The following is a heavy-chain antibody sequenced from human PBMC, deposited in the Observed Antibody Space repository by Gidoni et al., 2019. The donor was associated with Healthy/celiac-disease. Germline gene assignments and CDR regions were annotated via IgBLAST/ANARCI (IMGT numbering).Heavy chain of an antibody. CDR1: GGSISSGGYY. J-gene: IGHJ4*02. CDR2: IYYSGST. D-gene: IGHD3-3*01. CDR3: AREPNLSWSGSYYFDY. V-gene: IGHV4-31*03. Sequence: QVQLQESGPGLVKPSQTLSLTCTVSGGSISSGGYYWSWIRQHPGKGLEWIGYIYYSGSTYYNPSLKSRVTISVDTSKNQFSLKLSSVTAADTAVYYCAREPNLSWSGSYYFDYWGQGTLVTVSS.